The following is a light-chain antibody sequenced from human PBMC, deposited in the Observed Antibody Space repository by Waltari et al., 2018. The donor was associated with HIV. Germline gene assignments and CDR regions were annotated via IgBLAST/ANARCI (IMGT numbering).Light chain of an antibody. Sequence: QSVLTQPPSVSGAPGPRVTISSPGPGSNIGPGFDVHWYQQLPGPAPKLLIFGTRNRPSGVPDRFSGSRSGTSASLAITGLHTEDEADYYCQSYDSSLSGWVFGGGTKLTVL. V-gene: IGLV1-40*01. CDR1: GSNIGPGFD. CDR2: GTR. CDR3: QSYDSSLSGWV. J-gene: IGLJ3*02.